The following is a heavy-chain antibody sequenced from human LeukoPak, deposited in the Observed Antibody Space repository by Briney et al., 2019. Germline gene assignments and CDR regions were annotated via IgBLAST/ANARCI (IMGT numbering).Heavy chain of an antibody. J-gene: IGHJ6*03. D-gene: IGHD2-2*01. V-gene: IGHV4-38-2*01. CDR3: ARRAHCSSTSCHYYYYYYMDV. CDR2: IYHSGST. CDR1: GYSISSGYY. Sequence: PSETLSLTCAVSGYSISSGYYWGWIRQPPGKGREWSGSIYHSGSTYYNPSLKSRVTISVDTSKNQFSLKLSSVTAADTAVYYCARRAHCSSTSCHYYYYYYMDVWGKGTTVTVSS.